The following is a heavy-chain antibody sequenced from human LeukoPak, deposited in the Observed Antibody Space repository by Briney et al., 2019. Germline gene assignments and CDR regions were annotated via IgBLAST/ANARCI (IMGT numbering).Heavy chain of an antibody. CDR3: ARGFRTGQENYDY. D-gene: IGHD2/OR15-2a*01. CDR2: IYYSGST. V-gene: IGHV4-59*01. Sequence: PSETLSLTCTVSGGSISSYYWSWIRQPPGKGLEWIGYIYYSGSTNYNPALKSRVTISVDTSKNQCSLKLSSVTAADTAVYYCARGFRTGQENYDYWGQGTLVTVSS. CDR1: GGSISSYY. J-gene: IGHJ4*02.